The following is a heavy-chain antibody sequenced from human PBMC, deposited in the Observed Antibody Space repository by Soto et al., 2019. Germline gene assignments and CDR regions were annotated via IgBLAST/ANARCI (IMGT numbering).Heavy chain of an antibody. Sequence: SETLSLTXTVSGGSISSGGYYWSWIRQHPGKGLEWIGYIYYSGSTYYNPSLKSRVTISVDTSKNQFSLKLSSVTAADTAVYYCARASGYSYSPFDYWGQGTLVTVSS. CDR2: IYYSGST. CDR3: ARASGYSYSPFDY. D-gene: IGHD5-18*01. V-gene: IGHV4-31*02. CDR1: GGSISSGGYY. J-gene: IGHJ4*02.